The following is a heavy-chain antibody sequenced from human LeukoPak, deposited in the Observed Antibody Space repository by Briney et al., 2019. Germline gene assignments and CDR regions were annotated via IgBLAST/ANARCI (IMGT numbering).Heavy chain of an antibody. CDR3: ARGGLDAFDI. V-gene: IGHV3-13*01. CDR2: IGTAGDT. Sequence: GGSLRLSCAASGFTFSDYDMHWVRQATGKGLEWVSAIGTAGDTYYTGSVKGRFTISRENAKNSLYLQMNSLRAEDTAVYYCARGGLDAFDIWGQGTMVTGAS. J-gene: IGHJ3*02. CDR1: GFTFSDYD.